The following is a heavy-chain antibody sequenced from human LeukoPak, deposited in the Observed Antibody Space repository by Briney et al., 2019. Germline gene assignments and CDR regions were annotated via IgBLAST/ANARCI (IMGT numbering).Heavy chain of an antibody. J-gene: IGHJ6*02. Sequence: PSETLSFTCTVSGGSISSYYWSWIRQPPGKGLEWIGYIYYSGSTNYNPSLKSRVTISVDTSKNQFSLKLSSVTAADTAVYYCARDPGARSGWYIGNYYYGMDVWGQGTTVTVSS. V-gene: IGHV4-59*01. CDR3: ARDPGARSGWYIGNYYYGMDV. D-gene: IGHD6-19*01. CDR1: GGSISSYY. CDR2: IYYSGST.